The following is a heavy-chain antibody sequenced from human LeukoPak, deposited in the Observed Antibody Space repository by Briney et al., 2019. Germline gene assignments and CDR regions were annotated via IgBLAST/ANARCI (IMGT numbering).Heavy chain of an antibody. CDR3: ARENDVLLWFGELSHNRNWYFDL. CDR1: GGSISSYY. J-gene: IGHJ2*01. Sequence: SETLSLTCTVSGGSISSYYWSRIRQPAGKGLEWIGRIYTSGSTNYNPSLKSRVTMSVDTSKNQFSLKLSSVTAADTAVYYCARENDVLLWFGELSHNRNWYFDLWGRGTLVTVSS. D-gene: IGHD3-10*01. CDR2: IYTSGST. V-gene: IGHV4-4*07.